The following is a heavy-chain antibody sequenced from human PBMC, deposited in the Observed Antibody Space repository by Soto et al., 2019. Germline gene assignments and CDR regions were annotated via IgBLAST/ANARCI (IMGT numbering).Heavy chain of an antibody. CDR3: AREENCSDGICYSEYFQR. CDR1: GYIFTSYS. J-gene: IGHJ1*01. V-gene: IGHV1-46*01. D-gene: IGHD2-15*01. Sequence: QVQLVQSGAEVKKPGASVKVSCKASGYIFTSYSMHWVRQAPGQGLAWMGVVNPSGGSTNYAQKFQSIITMTRDTPTSTVYMDLSSLTSEAPAVYYCAREENCSDGICYSEYFQRWGQGTLVTVSS. CDR2: VNPSGGST.